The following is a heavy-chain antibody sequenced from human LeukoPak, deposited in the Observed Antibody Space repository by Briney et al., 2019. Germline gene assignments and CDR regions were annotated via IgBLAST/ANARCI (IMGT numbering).Heavy chain of an antibody. CDR3: ARFGLLDTAMVQYFDY. CDR1: GGSISSYY. CDR2: IYYSGST. J-gene: IGHJ4*02. V-gene: IGHV4-59*01. Sequence: SETLSLTCTVSGGSISSYYWSWIRQPPGKGLEWIGYIYYSGSTNYNPSLKSRVTISVDTSKNQFPLKLSSVTAADTAVYYCARFGLLDTAMVQYFDYWGQGTLVTVSS. D-gene: IGHD5-18*01.